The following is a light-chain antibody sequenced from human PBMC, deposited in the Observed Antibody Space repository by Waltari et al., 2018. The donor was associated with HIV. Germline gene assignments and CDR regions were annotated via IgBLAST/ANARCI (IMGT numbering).Light chain of an antibody. CDR3: SSFAGSNNLMV. CDR2: QVN. J-gene: IGLJ2*01. V-gene: IGLV2-8*01. CDR1: SSDVGGYNY. Sequence: QSALTQPPSASGSPGQSVTISCTGTSSDVGGYNYVSWYQQHPGKAPKLMLYQVNKRPSGVPARFSGTKAGNRASRTVSGLQAEDEADYYCSSFAGSNNLMVFGGGTKLTVL.